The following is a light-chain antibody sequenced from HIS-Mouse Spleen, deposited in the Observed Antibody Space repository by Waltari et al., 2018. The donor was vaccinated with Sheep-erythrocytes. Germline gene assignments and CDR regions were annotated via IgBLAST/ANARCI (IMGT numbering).Light chain of an antibody. V-gene: IGKV1-33*01. CDR1: QDISNY. CDR2: DAS. J-gene: IGKJ4*01. Sequence: DIQMTQSPSSLSASVGDRVTITCQASQDISNYLNCDQQKPGKDPKLLIYDASNLETGVPSRFSGSGSGTDFTFTISSLQPEDIATYYCQQYDNLLTFGGGTKVEIK. CDR3: QQYDNLLT.